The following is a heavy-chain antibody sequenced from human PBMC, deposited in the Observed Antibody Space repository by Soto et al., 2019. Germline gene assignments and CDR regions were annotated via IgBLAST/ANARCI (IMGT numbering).Heavy chain of an antibody. CDR3: ARGRYYGSGSRTDYYYYCGMDV. V-gene: IGHV1-69*12. Sequence: QVQLVQSGAEVKKPGSSVKVSCKASGGTFSSYAISWVRQAPGQGLEWMGGIIPIFGTANYAQKFQGRVTITANESTSTAYMELRRLRSEDTAVYYCARGRYYGSGSRTDYYYYCGMDVWGQGTTGNVSS. D-gene: IGHD3-10*01. CDR2: IIPIFGTA. J-gene: IGHJ6*02. CDR1: GGTFSSYA.